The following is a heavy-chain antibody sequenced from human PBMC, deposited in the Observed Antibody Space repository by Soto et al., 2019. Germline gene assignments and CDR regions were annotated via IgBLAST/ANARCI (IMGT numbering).Heavy chain of an antibody. J-gene: IGHJ4*02. D-gene: IGHD6-19*01. Sequence: GGSLRFSFAASGFTFSSDAMSWFRQSPGKGLEWVSAISGSGGSTYYADSVKGRFTTSRDNSKNTLYLQMNSLRAEDTAVYYCAKVPGIAVAGPGGYWGQGNLVTVSS. V-gene: IGHV3-23*01. CDR1: GFTFSSDA. CDR2: ISGSGGST. CDR3: AKVPGIAVAGPGGY.